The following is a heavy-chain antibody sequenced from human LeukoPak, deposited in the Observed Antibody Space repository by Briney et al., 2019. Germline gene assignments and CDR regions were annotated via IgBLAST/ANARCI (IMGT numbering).Heavy chain of an antibody. Sequence: GASVKVSCKASGGTFSSYAISWVRQAPGQGLEWMGGIIPIFGTANYAQKFQGRVTITADESTSTAYMELSSLRSEDTAVYYCARGSNWCSSTSCYAYYYYYMDVWGKGTTVTVSS. CDR3: ARGSNWCSSTSCYAYYYYYMDV. CDR1: GGTFSSYA. V-gene: IGHV1-69*13. CDR2: IIPIFGTA. D-gene: IGHD2-2*01. J-gene: IGHJ6*03.